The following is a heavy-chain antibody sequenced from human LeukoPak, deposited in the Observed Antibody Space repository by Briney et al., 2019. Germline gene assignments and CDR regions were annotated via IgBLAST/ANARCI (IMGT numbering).Heavy chain of an antibody. CDR3: ARGAYYYDSSGYYRSVLTFDY. CDR2: IKQDGSEK. D-gene: IGHD3-22*01. Sequence: GGSLRLSCAASGFTFSSYWMSWVRQAPGKGLEWVANIKQDGSEKYYVDSVKGRFTISRDNAKNSLYLQMNSLRAEDTAVYYCARGAYYYDSSGYYRSVLTFDYRGQGTLVTVSS. CDR1: GFTFSSYW. J-gene: IGHJ4*02. V-gene: IGHV3-7*01.